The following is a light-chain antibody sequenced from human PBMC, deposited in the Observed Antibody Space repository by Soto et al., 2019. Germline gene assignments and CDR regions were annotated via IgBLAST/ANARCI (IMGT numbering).Light chain of an antibody. Sequence: QSVLTQPASVSGSPGQSITISCTGSSSDVGGSKYVSWYQQHPGKAPRLMIYEVSYRPSGVSNRFSGSKSGNTASLIVSGLQAEDEADYYCASWDDNLNGGVFGGGTQLTVL. CDR2: EVS. CDR3: ASWDDNLNGGV. V-gene: IGLV2-14*01. CDR1: SSDVGGSKY. J-gene: IGLJ3*02.